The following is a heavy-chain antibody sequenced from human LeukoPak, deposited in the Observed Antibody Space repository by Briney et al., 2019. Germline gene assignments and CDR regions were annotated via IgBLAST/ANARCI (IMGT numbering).Heavy chain of an antibody. CDR1: GFTFDDYA. CDR3: ARSELGYDYYYMDV. J-gene: IGHJ6*03. CDR2: ISWNSGSI. D-gene: IGHD7-27*01. V-gene: IGHV3-9*01. Sequence: GGSLRLSCAASGFTFDDYAMHWVRQAPGKGLEWVSGISWNSGSIGYADSVKGRFTISRDNAKNSLYLQMNSLRGEDTGLYYCARSELGYDYYYMDVWGKGTTVTVSS.